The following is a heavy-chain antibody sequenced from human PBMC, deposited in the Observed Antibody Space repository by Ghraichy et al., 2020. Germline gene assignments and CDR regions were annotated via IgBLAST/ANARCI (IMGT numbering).Heavy chain of an antibody. Sequence: GGSLRLSCAASGFTFDDYAMHWVRQAPGKGLEWVSLISGDGGSTYYADSVNGRFTLSRDNSKNSLYLQMNSLRTEDTAVYYCAKDIGGAATVSDAFDIWGQGTMVTVSS. V-gene: IGHV3-43*02. D-gene: IGHD2-15*01. CDR1: GFTFDDYA. CDR2: ISGDGGST. CDR3: AKDIGGAATVSDAFDI. J-gene: IGHJ3*02.